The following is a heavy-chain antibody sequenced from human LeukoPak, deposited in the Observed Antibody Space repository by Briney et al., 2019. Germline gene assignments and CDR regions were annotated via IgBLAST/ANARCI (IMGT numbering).Heavy chain of an antibody. CDR1: GGSISSYY. CDR2: IYYSGST. CDR3: ARAPSSSSPYYYGMDV. V-gene: IGHV4-59*01. D-gene: IGHD6-6*01. J-gene: IGHJ6*02. Sequence: SETLSLTCTVSGGSISSYYWSWIRQPPGKGLEWIGYIYYSGSTHYNPNLNSRVTISIDTSKNQFSLKLSSVIAADTALYYCARAPSSSSPYYYGMDVWGLGTTVTVSS.